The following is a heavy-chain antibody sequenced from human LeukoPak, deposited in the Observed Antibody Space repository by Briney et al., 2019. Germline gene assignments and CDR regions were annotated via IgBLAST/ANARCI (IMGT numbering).Heavy chain of an antibody. J-gene: IGHJ2*01. CDR1: GGTFSSYT. V-gene: IGHV1-69*04. Sequence: ASVKVSCKASGGTFSSYTISWVRQAPGQGLEWMGRIVPILGIANYAQKFQGRVTITADKSTSTAYMELSSLRSEDTAVYYCARDHGASAAAAVRCFDLWGRGTLVTVSS. D-gene: IGHD6-13*01. CDR3: ARDHGASAAAAVRCFDL. CDR2: IVPILGIA.